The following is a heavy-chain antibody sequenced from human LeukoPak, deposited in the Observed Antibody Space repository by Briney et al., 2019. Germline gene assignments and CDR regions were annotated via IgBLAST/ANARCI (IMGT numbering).Heavy chain of an antibody. V-gene: IGHV1-18*01. D-gene: IGHD3-9*01. Sequence: ASVKVSCKASGYTFITYGISWVRQAPGQGLEWMGWVSAYNGNTNYAQKLQGRVTMTTDTSTSTAYMELRSLRSDDTAVYYCARAPTYPLLPRYFDWLLYPVAFDTWGQGTMVTVSS. J-gene: IGHJ3*02. CDR2: VSAYNGNT. CDR3: ARAPTYPLLPRYFDWLLYPVAFDT. CDR1: GYTFITYG.